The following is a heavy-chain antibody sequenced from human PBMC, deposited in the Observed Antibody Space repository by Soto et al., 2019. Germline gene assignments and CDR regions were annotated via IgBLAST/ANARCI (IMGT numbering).Heavy chain of an antibody. J-gene: IGHJ6*02. CDR3: AKDWDIVVVTAIRYGMDV. V-gene: IGHV3-30*18. CDR2: ISYDGSNK. D-gene: IGHD2-21*02. CDR1: GFTFSSYG. Sequence: QVQLVESGGGVVQPGRSLRLSCAASGFTFSSYGMHWVRQAPGKGLEWVAVISYDGSNKYYADSVMGRFTISRDNSKNTLYLQMNSLRAEDTAVYYCAKDWDIVVVTAIRYGMDVWGQGTTVTVSS.